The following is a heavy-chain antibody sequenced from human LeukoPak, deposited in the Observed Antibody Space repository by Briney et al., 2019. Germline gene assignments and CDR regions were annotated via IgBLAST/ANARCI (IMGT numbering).Heavy chain of an antibody. J-gene: IGHJ4*02. CDR2: ISSSSSSTI. CDR3: ARAVSGYIYGYGY. CDR1: GFTFSSYN. V-gene: IGHV3-48*02. D-gene: IGHD5-18*01. Sequence: PGGSLRLSCVASGFTFSSYNINWVRQAPGKGLEWVSYISSSSSSTIHYADSVKGRFTISRDNAKNSLYLQMNSLRDEDTAVYYCARAVSGYIYGYGYWGQGTLVTVSS.